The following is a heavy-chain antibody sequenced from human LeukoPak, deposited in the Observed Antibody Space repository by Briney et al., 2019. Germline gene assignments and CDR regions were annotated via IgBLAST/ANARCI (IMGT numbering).Heavy chain of an antibody. J-gene: IGHJ4*02. Sequence: GGSLRLSCAASGFTFSNYAMHWVRQAPGKGLEWVAIISYDGSIKYYADSVKGRFTISRDNSKNTVYLQMNSLRAEDTAVYYCARDPTHSYSNSYYFDYWGQGTLVTVSS. CDR1: GFTFSNYA. V-gene: IGHV3-30-3*01. D-gene: IGHD4-11*01. CDR2: ISYDGSIK. CDR3: ARDPTHSYSNSYYFDY.